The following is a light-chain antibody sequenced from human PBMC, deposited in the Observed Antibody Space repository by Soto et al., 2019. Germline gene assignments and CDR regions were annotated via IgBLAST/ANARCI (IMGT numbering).Light chain of an antibody. CDR3: QQYYNSGT. CDR2: WAS. CDR1: QSVLYSSNNKNY. Sequence: DIVMTQSPDTLAVSLGERATVNCKSSQSVLYSSNNKNYLAWYQQKPGQPPKLLVYWASTREFGVPDRFSGSGSGTDFTLTISSLQPEDVAVYYCQQYYNSGTFGQGTKVEIK. J-gene: IGKJ1*01. V-gene: IGKV4-1*01.